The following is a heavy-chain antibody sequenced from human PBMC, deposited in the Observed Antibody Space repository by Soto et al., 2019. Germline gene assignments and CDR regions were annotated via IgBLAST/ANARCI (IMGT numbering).Heavy chain of an antibody. J-gene: IGHJ5*02. CDR2: IYYSGST. Sequence: SESLSLTCTVSGGSVSSGSYYWSWIRQPPGKGLEWIGYIYYSGSTNYNPSLKSRVTISVDTSKNQFSLKLSSVTAADTAVYYCARAELVLVWFDPWGQGTLVTVS. D-gene: IGHD6-13*01. CDR1: GGSVSSGSYY. CDR3: ARAELVLVWFDP. V-gene: IGHV4-61*01.